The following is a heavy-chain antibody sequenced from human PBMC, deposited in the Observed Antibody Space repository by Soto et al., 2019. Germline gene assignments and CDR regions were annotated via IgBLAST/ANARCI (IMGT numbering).Heavy chain of an antibody. CDR1: GFTFNNYA. CDR3: AKGRGGSGSLTPRVDF. V-gene: IGHV3-23*01. D-gene: IGHD3-10*01. J-gene: IGHJ4*02. CDR2: ISGGGYTT. Sequence: EVQLLESGGGLVQTGGSLRLSCAASGFTFNNYAMTWVRQAPGKGLEWVSAISGGGYTTYYADSVKGRFTVSRDGSKNTLYLQMSSLRAEDTALYYCAKGRGGSGSLTPRVDFWGQGTLVTVSS.